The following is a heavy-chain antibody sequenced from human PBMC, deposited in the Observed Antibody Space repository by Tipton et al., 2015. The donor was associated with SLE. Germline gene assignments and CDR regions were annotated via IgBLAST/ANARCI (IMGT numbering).Heavy chain of an antibody. CDR3: ARDRGVIGNAFDI. CDR2: ISYDGSDE. V-gene: IGHV3-30*04. J-gene: IGHJ3*02. D-gene: IGHD3-10*01. Sequence: SLRLSCGGSGSTFRSDAMHWVRQAPGKGLEWVGLISYDGSDEYYADSVKGRFTLSRDKSKSTLYLQLDSLRTEDTAVYYCARDRGVIGNAFDIWGHGTMVTVSS. CDR1: GSTFRSDA.